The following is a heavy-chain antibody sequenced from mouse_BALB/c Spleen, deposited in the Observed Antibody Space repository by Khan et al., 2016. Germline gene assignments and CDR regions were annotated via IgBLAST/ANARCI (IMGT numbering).Heavy chain of an antibody. V-gene: IGHV3-2*02. CDR3: STTTPMDY. CDR2: ITYSGST. CDR1: GHSITSDYA. D-gene: IGHD1-2*01. Sequence: EVQLQESGPGLVKPSQSLSLTCTVTGHSITSDYAWNWIRQFPGNKLEWMGYITYSGSTSYNPSLKSRISITRDTSKNQFFLQLNSVTTEDTATXYCSTTTPMDYWSQGTSVTVSS. J-gene: IGHJ4*01.